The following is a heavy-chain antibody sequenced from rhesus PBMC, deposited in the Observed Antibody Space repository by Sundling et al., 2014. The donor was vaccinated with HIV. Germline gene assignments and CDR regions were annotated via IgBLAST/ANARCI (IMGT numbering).Heavy chain of an antibody. D-gene: IGHD1-44*01. V-gene: IGHV4-99*01. CDR2: ISDNGRNA. Sequence: QVQLQESGPGLVKPSETLSLTCAVSGYSISSGYYWNWIRQLPGKGLEWIGHISDNGRNAAYNPSLKSRVSISMDTSNNQFSLKLRSVTAADTAVYYCAIQYKYGLDSWGQGVVVTVSS. CDR1: GYSISSGYY. J-gene: IGHJ6*01. CDR3: AIQYKYGLDS.